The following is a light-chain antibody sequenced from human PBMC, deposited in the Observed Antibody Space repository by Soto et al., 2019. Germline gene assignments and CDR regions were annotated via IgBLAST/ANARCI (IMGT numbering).Light chain of an antibody. J-gene: IGKJ1*01. CDR3: MQALQGT. V-gene: IGKV2-28*01. CDR2: LGS. Sequence: IVMTQSPLSLPVTPGEPASISCRSSQSLLHSNGYNYLDWYLQKPGQSPQLLIYLGSNRASGVPDRFSGSGSGTDFTLKISRVEAEDVGVYYCMQALQGTFGQGTKAEIK. CDR1: QSLLHSNGYNY.